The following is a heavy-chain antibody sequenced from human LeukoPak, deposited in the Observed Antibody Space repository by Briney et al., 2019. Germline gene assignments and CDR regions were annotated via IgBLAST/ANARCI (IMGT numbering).Heavy chain of an antibody. J-gene: IGHJ6*02. Sequence: SETLSLTCTVSGGSISSGSYYWSWIRQPAGKGLEWIGRIYTSGSTNYNPSLKSRVTISVDTSKNQFSLKLSSVTAADTAVYYCAGAVAGTSPYYYYYYGMDVWGQGTTVNVSS. CDR2: IYTSGST. CDR1: GGSISSGSYY. CDR3: AGAVAGTSPYYYYYYGMDV. V-gene: IGHV4-61*02. D-gene: IGHD6-19*01.